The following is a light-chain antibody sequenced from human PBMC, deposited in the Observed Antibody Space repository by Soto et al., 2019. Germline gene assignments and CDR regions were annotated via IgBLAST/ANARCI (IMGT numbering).Light chain of an antibody. V-gene: IGKV1-5*01. J-gene: IGKJ1*01. Sequence: DIQMTQSPATLSASLGDRVTITCRACQTISKWLAWYQQKPGKAPNLLIYDGSTLESGVPSRFRGSGSGTEFTLTISSLQPDDFETYYCQHYNSYSEAFGQGTKVDIK. CDR2: DGS. CDR1: QTISKW. CDR3: QHYNSYSEA.